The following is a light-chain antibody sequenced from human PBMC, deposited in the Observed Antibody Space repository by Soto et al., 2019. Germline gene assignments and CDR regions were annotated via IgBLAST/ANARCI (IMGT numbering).Light chain of an antibody. J-gene: IGKJ1*01. CDR1: QSVSGSY. Sequence: EERASVCCRASQSVSGSYLAWYQQKPGQAPRLLIYGAFNRAGGIPDRFSGSGSGTDFTLTISRLEPEDFAVYYCQQSSASPRTFGQGTKVDIK. CDR2: GAF. CDR3: QQSSASPRT. V-gene: IGKV3-20*01.